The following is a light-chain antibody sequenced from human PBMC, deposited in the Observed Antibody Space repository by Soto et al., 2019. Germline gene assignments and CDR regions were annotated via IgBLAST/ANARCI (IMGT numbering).Light chain of an antibody. J-gene: IGKJ1*01. CDR2: GAS. V-gene: IGKV3-20*01. Sequence: EMVLTQSPGTLSLSPGERDTLSCRASQSVSSSHLAWYQQKPGQAPRLLIYGASSRATGIPDRFTGSESGTDFTLTISRLEPEDFAVYYCQQYGSSPWTFGQGTKVEIK. CDR1: QSVSSSH. CDR3: QQYGSSPWT.